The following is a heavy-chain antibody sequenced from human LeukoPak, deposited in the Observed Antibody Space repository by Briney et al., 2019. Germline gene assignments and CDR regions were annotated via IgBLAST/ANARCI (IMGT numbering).Heavy chain of an antibody. CDR2: IRSKAYGGTT. Sequence: PGGSLRLSCTASGFTFGDYAMSWFRQAPGKGLEWVGFIRSKAYGGTTEYAASVKGRFTISRDDCKSIAYLQMNSLKTEDTAVYYCPGDSRSWEPSYFDYWGQGTLVTVSS. D-gene: IGHD6-13*01. CDR3: PGDSRSWEPSYFDY. CDR1: GFTFGDYA. V-gene: IGHV3-49*03. J-gene: IGHJ4*02.